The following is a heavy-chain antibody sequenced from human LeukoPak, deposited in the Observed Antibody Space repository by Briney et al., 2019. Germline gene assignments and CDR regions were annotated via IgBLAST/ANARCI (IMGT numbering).Heavy chain of an antibody. V-gene: IGHV3-21*04. Sequence: GGSLRLSCAASGFTFSSYSMSWVRQAPGKGLEWVSSITTSSTYISYADSVKGRFTISRDNAKNSLYLQMNSLRGEDTAVYYCAKDYGPKQLVFFDSWGQGTLVTVSS. CDR1: GFTFSSYS. CDR3: AKDYGPKQLVFFDS. D-gene: IGHD6-13*01. J-gene: IGHJ4*02. CDR2: ITTSSTYI.